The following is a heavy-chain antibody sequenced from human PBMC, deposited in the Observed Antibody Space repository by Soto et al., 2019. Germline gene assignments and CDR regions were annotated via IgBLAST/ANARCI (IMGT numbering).Heavy chain of an antibody. V-gene: IGHV3-23*01. CDR2: IHGNGGGA. CDR3: AKDQAWGGHYGMDV. J-gene: IGHJ6*02. Sequence: EVQLLESGGGLVQPGGSLRLSCAASGFTFRNYAMTWVRQAPGKGLEWVSSIHGNGGGAYYADSVKGRFTISRDNSKNTLYLQMNSLRAEDTAVYYCAKDQAWGGHYGMDVWGQGTTVTVSS. CDR1: GFTFRNYA. D-gene: IGHD7-27*01.